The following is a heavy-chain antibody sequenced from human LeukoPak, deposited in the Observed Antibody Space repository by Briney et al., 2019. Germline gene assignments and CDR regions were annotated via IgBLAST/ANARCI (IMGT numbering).Heavy chain of an antibody. CDR2: INHSGST. CDR3: AGNRGLGRDY. D-gene: IGHD4-23*01. Sequence: SETLSLTCTVYGGSFSGYYCIWIRHPQPKGLEWIGEINHSGSTNYNPSLESRVTISVDTSKNQFSLKLSSVTAADTAVYYCAGNRGLGRDYWGQGTLVTVSS. CDR1: GGSFSGYY. V-gene: IGHV4-34*01. J-gene: IGHJ4*02.